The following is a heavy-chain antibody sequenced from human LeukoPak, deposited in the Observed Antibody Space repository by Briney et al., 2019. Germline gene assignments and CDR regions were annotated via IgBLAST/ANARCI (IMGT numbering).Heavy chain of an antibody. CDR3: AKDSPYYYGSGSYFNWFDP. Sequence: GRSLRLSCAASGFTFSSYGMHWVRQAPGKGLEWVAVISYDGSNKYYADSVKGRFTISRDNSKNTLYLQMNSLRAEDTAVYYCAKDSPYYYGSGSYFNWFDPWGQGTLVTVSS. D-gene: IGHD3-10*01. CDR1: GFTFSSYG. V-gene: IGHV3-30*18. J-gene: IGHJ5*02. CDR2: ISYDGSNK.